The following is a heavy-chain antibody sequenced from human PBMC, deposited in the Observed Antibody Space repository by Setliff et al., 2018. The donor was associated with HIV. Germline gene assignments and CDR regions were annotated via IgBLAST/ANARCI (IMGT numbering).Heavy chain of an antibody. CDR1: GGSFNGYY. V-gene: IGHV4-34*01. CDR3: VKGRNRVAARPGGPFDY. D-gene: IGHD6-6*01. J-gene: IGHJ4*02. Sequence: SETLSLTCAVHGGSFNGYYWSWIRQPPGKGLEWIGEINHSRSTNYNPSLKSRVTISVDTSKNQFSLKLSSVTAADTAVYYCVKGRNRVAARPGGPFDYWGQGALVTVSS. CDR2: INHSRST.